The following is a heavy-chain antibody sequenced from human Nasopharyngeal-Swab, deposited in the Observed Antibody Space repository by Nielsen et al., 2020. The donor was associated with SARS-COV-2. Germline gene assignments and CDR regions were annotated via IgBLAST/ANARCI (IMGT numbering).Heavy chain of an antibody. CDR1: GGSFSGYY. CDR3: ARMTPLAVAGGSWFDP. CDR2: INHSGST. Sequence: SQTLSLTCAVSGGSFSGYYWRWIRQPPGKGLEWIGEINHSGSTNYNPSLKSRVTISVDTSKNQFSLKLSSVTAADTAVYYCARMTPLAVAGGSWFDPWGQGTLVTVSS. V-gene: IGHV4-34*01. D-gene: IGHD6-19*01. J-gene: IGHJ5*02.